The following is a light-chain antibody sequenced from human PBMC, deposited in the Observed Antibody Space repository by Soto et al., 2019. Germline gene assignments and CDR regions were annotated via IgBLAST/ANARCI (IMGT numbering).Light chain of an antibody. CDR3: QQSYSILGT. CDR2: AAS. CDR1: QGITSY. J-gene: IGKJ1*01. V-gene: IGKV1-39*01. Sequence: YSLSANVRNWANLNWRARQGITSYCSWYQQQPGKAAKLLIYAASSLQSGVPSRFSGSGSGTDFTLTISSLQPEDFATYYCQQSYSILGTFGQGTKVDIK.